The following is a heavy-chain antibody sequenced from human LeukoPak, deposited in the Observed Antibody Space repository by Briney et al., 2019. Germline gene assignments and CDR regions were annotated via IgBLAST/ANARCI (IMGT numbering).Heavy chain of an antibody. CDR3: ARHGAIPEY. Sequence: PSETLSLTCSVSGGSMGTYYWTWVRQPPGKGLEWIGYIYYRGSTNYNPSLKSRVTISEDTAKNQFSLKLTSVTAADTAVYYCARHGAIPEYWGQGSLAIVSS. J-gene: IGHJ4*02. CDR2: IYYRGST. V-gene: IGHV4-59*08. D-gene: IGHD2-21*01. CDR1: GGSMGTYY.